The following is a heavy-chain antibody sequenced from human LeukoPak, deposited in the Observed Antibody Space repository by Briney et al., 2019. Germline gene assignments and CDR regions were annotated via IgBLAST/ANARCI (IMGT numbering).Heavy chain of an antibody. D-gene: IGHD4-17*01. Sequence: GRSLRLSCAASGFTFSSYGMHWVRQAPGKGLEWVAVISYDGSNKYYADSVKGRFTISRDNSKNTLYLQMNSLRAEDTALYYCARADDGDYPGGYYYYYMDVWGKGTTVTVSS. CDR2: ISYDGSNK. J-gene: IGHJ6*03. CDR1: GFTFSSYG. V-gene: IGHV3-30*03. CDR3: ARADDGDYPGGYYYYYMDV.